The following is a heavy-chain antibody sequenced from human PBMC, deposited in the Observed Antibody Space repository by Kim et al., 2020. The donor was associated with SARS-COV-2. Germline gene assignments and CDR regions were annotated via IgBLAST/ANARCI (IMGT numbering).Heavy chain of an antibody. Sequence: GGSLRLSCAASGFTFGDYAMEWVRQVPGKGLEWVSGVSWNSGAIGYADSVKGRFTISRDNAKHSLYLHMNDLRPEDTALYYCAKDLRGGSLSRLAYVVDVWGQGTTVIVSS. CDR1: GFTFGDYA. CDR3: AKDLRGGSLSRLAYVVDV. D-gene: IGHD6-6*01. V-gene: IGHV3-9*01. J-gene: IGHJ6*02. CDR2: VSWNSGAI.